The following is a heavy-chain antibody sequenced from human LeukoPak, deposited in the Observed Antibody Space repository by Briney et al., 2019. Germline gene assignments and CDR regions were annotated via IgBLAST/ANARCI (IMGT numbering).Heavy chain of an antibody. CDR1: GGSFSGHY. CDR2: INQSGST. V-gene: IGHV4-34*01. CDR3: ARGNYYDSSVTIDY. Sequence: SETLSLTCAVFGGSFSGHYWSWIRQPPGRGLEWIGEINQSGSTNYNPSLKSRVTISVATSKNPFSLKLSSVTAADTAVYYCARGNYYDSSVTIDYWGQGTLVTVSS. D-gene: IGHD3-22*01. J-gene: IGHJ4*02.